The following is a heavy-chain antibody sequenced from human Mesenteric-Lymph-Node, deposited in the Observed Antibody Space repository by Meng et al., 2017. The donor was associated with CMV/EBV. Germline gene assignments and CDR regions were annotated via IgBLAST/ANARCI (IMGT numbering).Heavy chain of an antibody. CDR2: INPSGGST. D-gene: IGHD3-10*01. CDR3: ARGYGSGSYHN. Sequence: GKASGYTFTSDYTHWGRQAPGQGLEWMGIINPSGGSTDYAQKCQGRVTLTRDTSTATVYMERRSLRSDDTAVYYCARGYGSGSYHNWGQGTLVTVSS. J-gene: IGHJ4*02. CDR1: GYTFTSDY. V-gene: IGHV1-46*01.